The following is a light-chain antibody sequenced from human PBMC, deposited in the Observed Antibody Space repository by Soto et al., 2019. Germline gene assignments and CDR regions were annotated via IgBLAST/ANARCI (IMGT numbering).Light chain of an antibody. CDR1: SSNIGAGYD. Sequence: QSVLTQPPSVSGAPGQRVTISCTGSSSNIGAGYDVHWYQQLPGTAPKLLIFGNSNRPSGVRDRFSGSKSGTSASLAITGLQAEDEADYYCQSYDSSLSALIFGGGTKRTVL. V-gene: IGLV1-40*01. CDR2: GNS. J-gene: IGLJ2*01. CDR3: QSYDSSLSALI.